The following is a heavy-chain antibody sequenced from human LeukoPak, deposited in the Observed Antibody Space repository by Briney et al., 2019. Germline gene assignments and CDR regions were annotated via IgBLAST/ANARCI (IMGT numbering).Heavy chain of an antibody. CDR3: ARVGSSGYSIKFGY. CDR1: GGSFSGYY. CDR2: INHSGST. D-gene: IGHD3-22*01. Sequence: SETLSLTCAVYGGSFSGYYWSWIRQPPGKGLEWIGEINHSGSTNYNPPLKSRVTISVDTSKNQFSLKLSSVTAADTAVYYCARVGSSGYSIKFGYWGQGTLVTVSS. J-gene: IGHJ4*02. V-gene: IGHV4-34*01.